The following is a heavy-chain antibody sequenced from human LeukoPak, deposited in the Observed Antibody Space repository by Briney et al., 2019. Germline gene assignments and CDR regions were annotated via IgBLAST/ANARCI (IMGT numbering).Heavy chain of an antibody. J-gene: IGHJ6*03. CDR3: ARAPAWGGNPLGGYYPYYMDV. CDR1: AYTFTSYD. Sequence: ASVKVSCKPSAYTFTSYDINWVRQATGQGLEWMGWMNPNSGNTGYAQKFQGRVTITRNTSISTAYMQLSSLRSEDTAVYYCARAPAWGGNPLGGYYPYYMDVWGKGTTVTVSS. V-gene: IGHV1-8*03. D-gene: IGHD4-23*01. CDR2: MNPNSGNT.